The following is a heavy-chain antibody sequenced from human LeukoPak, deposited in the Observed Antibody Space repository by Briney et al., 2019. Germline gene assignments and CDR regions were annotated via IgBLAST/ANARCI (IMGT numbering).Heavy chain of an antibody. CDR1: GFTVSSNS. D-gene: IGHD3-16*01. CDR2: IYSDNT. CDR3: ARGGAGITFGGVINSLYFDY. V-gene: IGHV3-53*01. J-gene: IGHJ4*02. Sequence: GGSLRLSCTVSGFTVSSNSMSWVRQAPGKGLEWVSFIYSDNTHYSDSVKGRFTISRDNAKNSLYLQMNSLRAEDTAVYYCARGGAGITFGGVINSLYFDYWGQGTLVTVSS.